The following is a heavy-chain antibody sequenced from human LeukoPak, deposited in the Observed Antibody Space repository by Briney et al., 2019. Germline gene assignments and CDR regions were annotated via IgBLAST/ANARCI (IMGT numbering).Heavy chain of an antibody. Sequence: SETLSLTCTVSGYSISSGYYWGWIRQPPGKGLEWIGSFFHSGSTYYNPSPKSRVTISVDTSKNQFSLKLTSVTAADTAVYYCARFGRTVWELPLHYWGQGTLVTVSS. J-gene: IGHJ4*02. CDR3: ARFGRTVWELPLHY. CDR2: FFHSGST. CDR1: GYSISSGYY. D-gene: IGHD1-26*01. V-gene: IGHV4-38-2*02.